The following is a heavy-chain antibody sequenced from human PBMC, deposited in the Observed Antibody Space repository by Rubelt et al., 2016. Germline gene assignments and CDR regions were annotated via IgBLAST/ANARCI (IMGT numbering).Heavy chain of an antibody. J-gene: IGHJ5*02. CDR2: IYYSGST. CDR3: ARHYSSTWANWFDP. D-gene: IGHD6-13*01. CDR1: GGSITSTRYY. V-gene: IGHV4-39*07. Sequence: QLQQQESGPRLVKPSETLSLTCTVSGGSITSTRYYWGWIRQPPGKGLEWIGTIYYSGSTYDNPSLKNRVTISVDTSKNQFTLKLSSVTAADTAVYYCARHYSSTWANWFDPWGQGTLVTVSP.